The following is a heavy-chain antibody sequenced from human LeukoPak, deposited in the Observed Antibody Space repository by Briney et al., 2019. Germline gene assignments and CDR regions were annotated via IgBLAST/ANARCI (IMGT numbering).Heavy chain of an antibody. CDR2: IFTSGSA. CDR3: ARSREGNCDSIGCYIDLQPT. D-gene: IGHD2-15*01. CDR1: GGSISTGSFY. J-gene: IGHJ4*02. V-gene: IGHV4-61*02. Sequence: SQTLSLTCTVSGGSISTGSFYWSWIRQPAGKGLEWIGRIFTSGSAEYNASLKSRVTISLDTSKNQFSLDMTSVTAADTAVYYCARSREGNCDSIGCYIDLQPTWGQGTLVTVSS.